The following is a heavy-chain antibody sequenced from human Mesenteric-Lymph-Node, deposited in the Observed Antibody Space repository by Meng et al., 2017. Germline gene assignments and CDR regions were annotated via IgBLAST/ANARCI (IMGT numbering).Heavy chain of an antibody. CDR1: GGSISSSNW. CDR2: ISSSGSTI. CDR3: ARERDGPLDP. Sequence: QVPLQESGPGLVKPSGTRSLTCAVSGGSISSSNWWSWVRQAPGKGLEWVSYISSSGSTIYYADSVKGRFTISRDNAKNSLYLQMNSLRAEDTAVYYCARERDGPLDPWGQGALVTVSS. J-gene: IGHJ5*02. V-gene: IGHV3-11*01.